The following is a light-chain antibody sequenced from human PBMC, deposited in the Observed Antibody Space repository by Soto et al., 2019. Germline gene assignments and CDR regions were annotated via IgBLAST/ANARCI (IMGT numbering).Light chain of an antibody. CDR1: QSISNY. CDR2: AAS. V-gene: IGKV1-39*01. J-gene: IGKJ1*01. Sequence: DIQMTQSPSSLSASVGDRVSITCRASQSISNYLNWYQQKPGKAPKVLIYAASSLQSGVPSRFSGSGSGTDFTITISSLQPEDFATYYCQQSYNTPRTFG. CDR3: QQSYNTPRT.